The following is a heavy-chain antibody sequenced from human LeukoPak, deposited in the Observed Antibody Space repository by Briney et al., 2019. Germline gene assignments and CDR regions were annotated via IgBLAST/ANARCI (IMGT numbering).Heavy chain of an antibody. J-gene: IGHJ6*03. V-gene: IGHV1-2*02. CDR3: ARALGRQRYYGSGTYKKNYYYMDV. CDR1: GYTFTGYY. D-gene: IGHD3-10*01. CDR2: INPKSGGT. Sequence: ASVKVSCKASGYTFTGYYMHWVRQAPGQGLEWMGWINPKSGGTNYAQKFQGRVTMTRDTSVSTAYMELSRLTSDDTAVYYCARALGRQRYYGSGTYKKNYYYMDVWGKGTTVTISS.